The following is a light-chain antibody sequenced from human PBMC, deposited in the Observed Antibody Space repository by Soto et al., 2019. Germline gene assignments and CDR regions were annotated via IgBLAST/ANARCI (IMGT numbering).Light chain of an antibody. J-gene: IGKJ5*01. CDR3: QQSYSTPIT. CDR2: AAS. V-gene: IGKV1-39*01. Sequence: DMQMTQSPSSLSASLGDRVTITSRASQSISSYLNWYQQKPGKAPKLLIYAASSLQSGVPSRFSGSGSGTDFTLTISSLQPEDFATYYCQQSYSTPITFGQGTRLEIK. CDR1: QSISSY.